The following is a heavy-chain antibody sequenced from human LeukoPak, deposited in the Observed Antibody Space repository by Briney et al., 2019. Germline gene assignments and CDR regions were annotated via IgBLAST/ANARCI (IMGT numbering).Heavy chain of an antibody. CDR2: IYYGGST. V-gene: IGHV4-39*02. CDR3: VREILYCSGGSCYRGPFDN. J-gene: IGHJ4*02. Sequence: SETLSLTCTVSGGSISSSDYYWGWIRQPPGKGLEWIGSIYYGGSTYYNASLKSRVTIFVDTSKNQFSLKLSSVTAADTAVYYCVREILYCSGGSCYRGPFDNWGQGTLVTVSA. D-gene: IGHD2-15*01. CDR1: GGSISSSDYY.